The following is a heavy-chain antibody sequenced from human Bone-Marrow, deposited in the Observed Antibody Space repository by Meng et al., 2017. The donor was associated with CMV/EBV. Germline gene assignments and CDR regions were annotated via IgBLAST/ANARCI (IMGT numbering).Heavy chain of an antibody. Sequence: GGSLRLSCAASGFTFSSYSMNWVRQAPGKGLEWVSYISSSSSTIYYADSVKGRFTISRDNAKNSLYLQMNSLRAEDTAVYYCARASYCSSTSCSLGYWGQGTLVTVSS. D-gene: IGHD2-2*01. CDR1: GFTFSSYS. CDR2: ISSSSSTI. CDR3: ARASYCSSTSCSLGY. J-gene: IGHJ4*02. V-gene: IGHV3-48*04.